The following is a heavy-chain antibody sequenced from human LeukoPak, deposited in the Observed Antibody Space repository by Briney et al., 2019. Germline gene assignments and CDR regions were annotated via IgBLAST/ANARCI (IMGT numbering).Heavy chain of an antibody. CDR1: GGTFSSYA. CDR2: IIPIFATA. CDR3: VREGLSGTFAF. D-gene: IGHD1-26*01. Sequence: SVKVSCKASGGTFSSYAISWVQQAPGQGLEWMGGIIPIFATANYAQKFQGRVTITTDESTNTAFMELSSLRSEDTAIYYCVREGLSGTFAFWGQGTLVTVSS. J-gene: IGHJ4*02. V-gene: IGHV1-69*05.